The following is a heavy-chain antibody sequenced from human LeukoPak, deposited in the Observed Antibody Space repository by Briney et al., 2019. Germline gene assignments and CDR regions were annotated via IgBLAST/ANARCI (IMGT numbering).Heavy chain of an antibody. CDR3: ARGGNSWYADY. Sequence: NPSETLSLTCTVSGGSISSYYWSWIRQPPEKGLEWIGYIHYSGSTSYNPSLKSRVTMSVDTSNNQFSLKVSSVTAADTAVYYCARGGNSWYADYWGQGTLVTVSS. V-gene: IGHV4-59*01. CDR2: IHYSGST. CDR1: GGSISSYY. D-gene: IGHD6-13*01. J-gene: IGHJ4*02.